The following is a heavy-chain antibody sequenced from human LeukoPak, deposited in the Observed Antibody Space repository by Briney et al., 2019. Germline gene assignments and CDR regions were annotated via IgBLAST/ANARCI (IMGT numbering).Heavy chain of an antibody. CDR1: GYTFTSYG. V-gene: IGHV1-18*01. CDR2: ISAYNGNT. D-gene: IGHD6-19*01. CDR3: ARDHRIAVAGTRADY. J-gene: IGHJ4*02. Sequence: EASVKVSCKASGYTFTSYGISWVRQAPGQGLEWMGWISAYNGNTNYAQKLQGRVTMTTDTSTSTAYMELRSLRSDDTAVYYCARDHRIAVAGTRADYWGQGTLVTVSS.